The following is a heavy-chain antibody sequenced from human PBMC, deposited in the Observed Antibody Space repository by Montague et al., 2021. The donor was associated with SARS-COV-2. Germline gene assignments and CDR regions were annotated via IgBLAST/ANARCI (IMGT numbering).Heavy chain of an antibody. CDR3: ARGQVTISGVLIFIPAAGHFDR. CDR1: SGSFSDFY. CDR2: INHTGSA. Sequence: SETLSLTCAVYSGSFSDFYWTWIRQSPGKGLEWIGEINHTGSATYNPSLKGRVTLSRDTSKNQFSLKLQSVTPADTAVYYCARGQVTISGVLIFIPAAGHFDRWGQGTSVTVSS. D-gene: IGHD3-3*01. J-gene: IGHJ3*01. V-gene: IGHV4-34*01.